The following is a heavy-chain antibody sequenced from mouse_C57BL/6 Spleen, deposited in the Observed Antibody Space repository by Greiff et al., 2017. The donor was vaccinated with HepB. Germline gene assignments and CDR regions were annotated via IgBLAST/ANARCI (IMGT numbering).Heavy chain of an antibody. Sequence: QVQLQQPGAELVKPGASVKMSCKASGYTFTSYWITWVKQRPGQGLEWIGDIYPGSGSTNYNEKFKSKATLTVDTSSSTAYMQLSSLTSEDAAVYSCARVDDYDAGVFAYWGQGTLVTVSA. CDR2: IYPGSGST. CDR3: ARVDDYDAGVFAY. D-gene: IGHD2-4*01. J-gene: IGHJ3*01. V-gene: IGHV1-55*01. CDR1: GYTFTSYW.